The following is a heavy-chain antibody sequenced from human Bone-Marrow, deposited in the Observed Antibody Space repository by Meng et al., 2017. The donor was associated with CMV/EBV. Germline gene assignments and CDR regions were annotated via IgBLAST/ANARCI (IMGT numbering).Heavy chain of an antibody. V-gene: IGHV3-30*02. J-gene: IGHJ3*02. CDR3: AKLGALEPPRVGAFDI. CDR2: IRYDGSNK. CDR1: GFTFSSYG. Sequence: GGSLRLSCAASGFTFSSYGMHWVRQAPGKGLEWVAFIRYDGSNKYYADSVKGRFTISRDNSKNTLYLQINSLRAEDTAVYYCAKLGALEPPRVGAFDIWGQGTMVTVSS. D-gene: IGHD1-1*01.